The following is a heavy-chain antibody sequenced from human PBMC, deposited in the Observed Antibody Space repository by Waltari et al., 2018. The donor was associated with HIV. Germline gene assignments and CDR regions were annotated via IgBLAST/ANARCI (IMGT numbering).Heavy chain of an antibody. V-gene: IGHV3-15*01. CDR3: ATAGSTGTTRGY. Sequence: EVQLVESGGGLVKPGGSLRLSCAASAFNFTNAWMSWVRQAPGKGLEWVGRIKSKSDGGTTDYAAPVKGRFTISRDDSKDTLYLQVNSLKTDDTAVYYCATAGSTGTTRGYWGQGTLVTVSS. D-gene: IGHD1-1*01. CDR2: IKSKSDGGTT. J-gene: IGHJ4*02. CDR1: AFNFTNAW.